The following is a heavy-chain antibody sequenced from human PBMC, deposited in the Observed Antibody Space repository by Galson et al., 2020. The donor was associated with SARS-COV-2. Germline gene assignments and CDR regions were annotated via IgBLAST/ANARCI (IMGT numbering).Heavy chain of an antibody. Sequence: SETLSLTCTVSGGSISSSSYYWGWIRQPPGKGLEWIGSIYYSGSTYYNPSLKSRVTISVDTSKNQFSLKLSSVTAADTAVYYCARAPTMIVVVIDAFDIWGQGTMVTVSS. D-gene: IGHD3-22*01. CDR3: ARAPTMIVVVIDAFDI. V-gene: IGHV4-39*01. CDR2: IYYSGST. J-gene: IGHJ3*02. CDR1: GGSISSSSYY.